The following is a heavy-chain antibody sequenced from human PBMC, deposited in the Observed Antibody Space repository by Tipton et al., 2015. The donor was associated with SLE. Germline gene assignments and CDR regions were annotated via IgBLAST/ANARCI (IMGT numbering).Heavy chain of an antibody. D-gene: IGHD5-24*01. V-gene: IGHV4-34*01. CDR3: ARMPTTFGPYFDY. Sequence: TLSLTCGINGGSFSSCFCSWVRQPPGKGLEWIGEINHRGSPNYNPSLKSRVTISLDTSKNQFSLNLTSVTAADTAVYFCARMPTTFGPYFDYWGQGTPVTVSS. J-gene: IGHJ4*02. CDR1: GGSFSSCF. CDR2: INHRGSP.